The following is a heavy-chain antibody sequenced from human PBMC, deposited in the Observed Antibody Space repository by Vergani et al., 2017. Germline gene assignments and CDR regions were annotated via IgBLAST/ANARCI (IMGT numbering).Heavy chain of an antibody. D-gene: IGHD2-2*01. Sequence: QVQLVESGGGVVQPGRSLRLSCAASGFTFSSYGMHWVRQAPGKGLEWVAVIWYDGSNKYYADSVKGRFTISRDNSKNTVYLQMNSLRKEDTAVYYCAGGGAPAVLDYIDVWGKGTTVTVSS. V-gene: IGHV3-33*01. CDR3: AGGGAPAVLDYIDV. J-gene: IGHJ6*03. CDR1: GFTFSSYG. CDR2: IWYDGSNK.